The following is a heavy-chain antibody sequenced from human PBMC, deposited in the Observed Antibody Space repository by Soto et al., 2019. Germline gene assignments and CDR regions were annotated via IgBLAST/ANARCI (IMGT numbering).Heavy chain of an antibody. D-gene: IGHD3-3*01. CDR3: ARSRATHYDFWSGYSMKGYCYYGTDV. CDR1: DDSISTTNHF. V-gene: IGHV4-39*07. J-gene: IGHJ6*02. Sequence: PSETLSLTCTISDDSISTTNHFWGWIRQPPGKDLEWIGGIYYTGTSYYNPSLQSRVSISVDTSKSQFSLKLSSVTAADTAVYYCARSRATHYDFWSGYSMKGYCYYGTDVWGQGTTVT. CDR2: IYYTGTS.